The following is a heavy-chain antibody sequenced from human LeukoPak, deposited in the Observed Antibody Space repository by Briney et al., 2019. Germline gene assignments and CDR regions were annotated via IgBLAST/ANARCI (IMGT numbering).Heavy chain of an antibody. Sequence: SETLSLTCTVSGGSISSYYWSWIRQPPGKGLKWIGYIYYSGSTNYNPSLKSRVTISVDTSKNQFSLKLSSVTAADTAVYYCARASSIAAAGTGFDYWGQGTLVTVSS. D-gene: IGHD6-13*01. CDR2: IYYSGST. CDR3: ARASSIAAAGTGFDY. V-gene: IGHV4-59*01. CDR1: GGSISSYY. J-gene: IGHJ4*02.